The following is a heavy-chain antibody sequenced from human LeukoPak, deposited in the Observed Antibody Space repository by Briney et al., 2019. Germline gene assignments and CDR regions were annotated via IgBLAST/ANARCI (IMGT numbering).Heavy chain of an antibody. D-gene: IGHD3-22*01. CDR1: GFTFSSYA. J-gene: IGHJ3*02. Sequence: GGSLRLSCAASGFTFSSYAVSWVRQAPGKGLECVSTISGSGDITYYADSVKGRFTISGDNSKNTVHLQMNSLRAEDTAVYYCAEGYDSSGHDAFDIWGQGTMVTVSS. CDR2: ISGSGDIT. CDR3: AEGYDSSGHDAFDI. V-gene: IGHV3-23*01.